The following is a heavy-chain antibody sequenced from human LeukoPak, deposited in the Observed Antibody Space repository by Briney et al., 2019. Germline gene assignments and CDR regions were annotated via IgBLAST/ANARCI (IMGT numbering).Heavy chain of an antibody. D-gene: IGHD5-12*01. V-gene: IGHV3-48*03. CDR1: GFTFSSYE. J-gene: IGHJ3*02. Sequence: GGSLRLSCAASGFTFSSYEMNWVRQAPGKGREWLSYISSSGSTIYYADSVQGRFAISRDNAKNSLYLQMNSLRAEDTAVYYCAKNRGYGDAFDIWGQGTMVTVSS. CDR3: AKNRGYGDAFDI. CDR2: ISSSGSTI.